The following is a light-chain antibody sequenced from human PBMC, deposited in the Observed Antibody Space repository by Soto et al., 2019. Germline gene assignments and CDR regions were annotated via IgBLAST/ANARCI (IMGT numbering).Light chain of an antibody. Sequence: QAVVTQEPSLTVSPGGTVTLTCGSSTGAVTSGHYPYWFQQKPGQAPRTLIYDTSNKHSWTPARSSGSLLGGKAALPLSGAQPEDEAEYYCFPSYSRASVFGTGTKLTVL. CDR1: TGAVTSGHY. CDR2: DTS. J-gene: IGLJ1*01. CDR3: FPSYSRASV. V-gene: IGLV7-46*01.